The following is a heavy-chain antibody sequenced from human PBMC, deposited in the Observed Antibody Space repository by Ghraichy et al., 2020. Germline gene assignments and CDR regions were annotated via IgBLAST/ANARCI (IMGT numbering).Heavy chain of an antibody. Sequence: GGSLRLSCAASGFTFSSYAMHWVRQAPGKGLEWVAVISYDGSNKYYADSVKGRFTISRDNSKNTLYLQMNSLRAEDTAVYYCASDIAAAEVRGMDVWGQGTTVTVSS. CDR3: ASDIAAAEVRGMDV. J-gene: IGHJ6*02. CDR1: GFTFSSYA. V-gene: IGHV3-30-3*01. D-gene: IGHD6-13*01. CDR2: ISYDGSNK.